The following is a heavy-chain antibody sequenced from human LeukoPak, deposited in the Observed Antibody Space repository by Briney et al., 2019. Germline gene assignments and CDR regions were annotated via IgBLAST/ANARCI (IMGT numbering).Heavy chain of an antibody. V-gene: IGHV1-2*02. CDR2: INPNSGGT. CDR1: GYTFTDYC. Sequence: GASVKVSCKASGYTFTDYCMHWVRQAPGQGLEWMGWINPNSGGTNYAQKFQGRVTMTRDTSISTAYMELSRLRSDDTAVYYCARPQFWGETYYFDYWGQGTLVTVSS. D-gene: IGHD3-16*01. J-gene: IGHJ4*02. CDR3: ARPQFWGETYYFDY.